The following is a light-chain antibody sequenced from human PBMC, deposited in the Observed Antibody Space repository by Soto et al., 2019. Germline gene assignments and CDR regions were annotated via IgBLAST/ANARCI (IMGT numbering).Light chain of an antibody. CDR3: MQATQPYT. Sequence: DIVMTQTPLSSSVTLGQPASISCRSSQSLVHRDGNTYLSWLHQRPGQPPRRLIYAISKRFSGVPDRFSGSGAGTDFTLKISRVEAEDVGVYYCMQATQPYTFGQGTKLEIK. CDR2: AIS. V-gene: IGKV2-24*01. J-gene: IGKJ2*01. CDR1: QSLVHRDGNTY.